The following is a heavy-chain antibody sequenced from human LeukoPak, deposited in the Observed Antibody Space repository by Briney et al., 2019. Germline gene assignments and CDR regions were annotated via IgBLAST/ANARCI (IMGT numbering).Heavy chain of an antibody. CDR1: GFTFSDYY. CDR2: ISSSGSTI. J-gene: IGHJ4*02. V-gene: IGHV3-11*04. D-gene: IGHD6-13*01. CDR3: VGGVAAADMPFDY. Sequence: GGSLRLSCAASGFTFSDYYMSWIRQAPGKGLEWVSYISSSGSTIYYADSVKGRFTISRDNAKNSLYLQMNSLRAEDTAVYYCVGGVAAADMPFDYWGQGTLVTVSS.